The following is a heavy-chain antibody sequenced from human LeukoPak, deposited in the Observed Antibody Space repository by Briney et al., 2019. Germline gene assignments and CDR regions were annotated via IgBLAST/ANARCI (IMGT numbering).Heavy chain of an antibody. CDR1: GFTFSSYS. CDR2: ISPSSDTI. Sequence: GGSLRLACAAYGFTFSSYSMNWVRQAPGKGPEWISYISPSSDTIKYADSVRGRVTISRDNAKNSLYLQVNSLRAEDTAVYYCAKDGGFWSGYGPPYFDYWGQGNLVTVSS. J-gene: IGHJ4*02. V-gene: IGHV3-48*04. CDR3: AKDGGFWSGYGPPYFDY. D-gene: IGHD3-3*01.